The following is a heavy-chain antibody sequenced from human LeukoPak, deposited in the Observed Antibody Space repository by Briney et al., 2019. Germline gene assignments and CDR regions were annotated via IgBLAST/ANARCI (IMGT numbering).Heavy chain of an antibody. CDR1: GGSISSSSYY. V-gene: IGHV4-39*01. D-gene: IGHD3-9*01. J-gene: IGHJ2*01. Sequence: PSETLSLTCTVSGGSISSSSYYWGWIRQPPGKGLEWIGSIYYSGSTYYNPPLKSRVTISVDTSKNQFSLKLSSVTAADTAVYYCARQYSDILTGYHRGELYWYFDLWGRGTLVTVSS. CDR2: IYYSGST. CDR3: ARQYSDILTGYHRGELYWYFDL.